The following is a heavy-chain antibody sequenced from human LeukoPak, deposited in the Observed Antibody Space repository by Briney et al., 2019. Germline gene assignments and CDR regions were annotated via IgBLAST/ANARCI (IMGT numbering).Heavy chain of an antibody. Sequence: PGGSLRLSCAASGFTVSSNYMSWVRQAPGKGLEWVSVIYSGGSTYYADSVKGRFTISRDNSKNTLYLQMNSLRAGDTAVYYCARGGLPEGDYYDSTDEGGKYYFDYWGQGTLVTVSS. D-gene: IGHD3-22*01. CDR3: ARGGLPEGDYYDSTDEGGKYYFDY. CDR2: IYSGGST. J-gene: IGHJ4*02. CDR1: GFTVSSNY. V-gene: IGHV3-53*01.